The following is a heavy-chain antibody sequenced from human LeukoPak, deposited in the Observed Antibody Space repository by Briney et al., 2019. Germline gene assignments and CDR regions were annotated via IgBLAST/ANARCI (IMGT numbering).Heavy chain of an antibody. Sequence: SETLSLTCTVSGGSISSSSYYWGWIRQPPGKGLEWIGSIYYSGSTYYNPSLKSRVTISVDTSNNQFSLKLSSVTAADTAVYYCARASGSYFALGAFDIWGQGTMVTVSS. J-gene: IGHJ3*02. V-gene: IGHV4-39*07. CDR1: GGSISSSSYY. CDR3: ARASGSYFALGAFDI. CDR2: IYYSGST. D-gene: IGHD1-26*01.